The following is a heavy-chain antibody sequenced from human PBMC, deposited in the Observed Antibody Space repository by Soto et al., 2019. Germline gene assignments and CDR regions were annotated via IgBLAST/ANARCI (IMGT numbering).Heavy chain of an antibody. CDR2: ISYDGSNK. Sequence: PVVSLRLSCAASGFTFSSYGMHWVRQAPGKGLEWVAVISYDGSNKYYADSVKGRFTISRDNSKNTLYLQMNSLRAEDTAVYYCAKDLRWSASLGYWGQGTLVTVSS. D-gene: IGHD4-17*01. J-gene: IGHJ4*02. CDR3: AKDLRWSASLGY. V-gene: IGHV3-30*18. CDR1: GFTFSSYG.